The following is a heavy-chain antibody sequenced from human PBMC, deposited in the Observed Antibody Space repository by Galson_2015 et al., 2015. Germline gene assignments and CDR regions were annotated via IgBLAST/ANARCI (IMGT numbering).Heavy chain of an antibody. V-gene: IGHV1-18*01. CDR3: ARDVRIQLPNFIYWYFDL. Sequence: SVKVSCKASGYTFTSYGISWVRQAPGQGLEWMGWISAYNGNTNYAQKLQGRVTMTTDTSTSTAYMELRSLRSDDTAVYYCARDVRIQLPNFIYWYFDLWGRGTLVTVSS. D-gene: IGHD5-18*01. CDR2: ISAYNGNT. CDR1: GYTFTSYG. J-gene: IGHJ2*01.